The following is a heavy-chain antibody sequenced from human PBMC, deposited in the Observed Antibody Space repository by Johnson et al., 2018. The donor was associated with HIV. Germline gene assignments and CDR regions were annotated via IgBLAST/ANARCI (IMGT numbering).Heavy chain of an antibody. V-gene: IGHV3-74*02. CDR2: ISGDGSSS. Sequence: VQLVESGGALVQPGGSLRLSCEVSGFTISTFWMHWVRQVPGKGLMWVSRISGDGSSSSYTDSVKGRFTISRDNAKNTLYLQLNSLRVEETAIYYCARAQLLADDAFNNWGQGTMVTVSS. CDR1: GFTISTFW. CDR3: ARAQLLADDAFNN. J-gene: IGHJ3*02. D-gene: IGHD6-6*01.